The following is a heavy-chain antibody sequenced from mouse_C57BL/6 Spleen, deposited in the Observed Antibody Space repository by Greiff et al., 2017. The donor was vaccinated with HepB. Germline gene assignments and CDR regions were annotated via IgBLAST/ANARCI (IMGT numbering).Heavy chain of an antibody. CDR3: ERERQDRHYYRGAMEY. CDR1: GYTFTSYW. J-gene: IGHJ4*01. D-gene: IGHD1-1*01. V-gene: IGHV1-69*01. CDR2: IDPSDSYT. Sequence: QVQLQQPGAELVMPGASVKLSCKASGYTFTSYWMHWVKQRPGQGLEWIGEIDPSDSYTNYNQKFKGKSTLTVDKSSSTAYMQLRSLTSEDSAVYYCERERQDRHYYRGAMEYWGQGTSVTVST.